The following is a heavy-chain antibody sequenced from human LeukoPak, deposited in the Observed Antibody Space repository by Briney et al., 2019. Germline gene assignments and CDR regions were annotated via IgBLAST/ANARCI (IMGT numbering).Heavy chain of an antibody. Sequence: ASVKVSCKASGYTFTGYYMHWVRQAPGQGFEWMGWINPNSGGTNYAQKFQGRVIMTRDTSISTAYMELSRLGSDDTAVYYCARGGSTDSIHSCGGNCYFLDYWGQGTLVTVSS. CDR1: GYTFTGYY. J-gene: IGHJ4*02. CDR3: ARGGSTDSIHSCGGNCYFLDY. V-gene: IGHV1-2*02. CDR2: INPNSGGT. D-gene: IGHD2-21*02.